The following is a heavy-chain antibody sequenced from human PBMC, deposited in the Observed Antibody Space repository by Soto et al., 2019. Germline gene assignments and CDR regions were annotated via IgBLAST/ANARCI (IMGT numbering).Heavy chain of an antibody. CDR3: ARDKDRPQLGGNYYYILDV. J-gene: IGHJ6*02. V-gene: IGHV1-69*12. D-gene: IGHD3-3*02. CDR1: GGTFRTSA. CDR2: IMPIFRTP. Sequence: QVQLEQSGAEVKXXXXSVKVSCKASGGTFRTSAISWVRQAPGQGLEWMGGIMPIFRTPDYAQKFQGRVIITADEFTGTAYMELSGLRSDDTAVYYCARDKDRPQLGGNYYYILDVWGQGTTITVSS.